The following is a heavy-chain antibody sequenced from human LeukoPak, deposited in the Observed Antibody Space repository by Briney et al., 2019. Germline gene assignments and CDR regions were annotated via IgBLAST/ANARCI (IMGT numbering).Heavy chain of an antibody. J-gene: IGHJ4*02. CDR2: INPNSGGT. Sequence: ASVKVSCKASGYTFTGYYMHWVRQAPGQGLEWMGWINPNSGGTNYAQKFQGRVTMTRDTSISTAYMELSRLRSDDTAVYYCARRYCSGGSCYEFVDYWGQGTLVTVSS. D-gene: IGHD2-15*01. V-gene: IGHV1-2*02. CDR1: GYTFTGYY. CDR3: ARRYCSGGSCYEFVDY.